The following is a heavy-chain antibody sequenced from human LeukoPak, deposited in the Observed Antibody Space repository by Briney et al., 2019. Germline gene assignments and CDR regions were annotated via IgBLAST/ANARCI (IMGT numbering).Heavy chain of an antibody. Sequence: ASVKVSCKASGYTFTGYYMHWVRQAPGQGLEWVGWINPNNGGTNYAQKFQGRVTMTRDTSISTAYMEVSRLRSDDTAVYYCARDRSLNDYGDYSFDYWGREPWSPSPQ. V-gene: IGHV1-2*02. CDR2: INPNNGGT. D-gene: IGHD4-17*01. CDR1: GYTFTGYY. J-gene: IGHJ4*02. CDR3: ARDRSLNDYGDYSFDY.